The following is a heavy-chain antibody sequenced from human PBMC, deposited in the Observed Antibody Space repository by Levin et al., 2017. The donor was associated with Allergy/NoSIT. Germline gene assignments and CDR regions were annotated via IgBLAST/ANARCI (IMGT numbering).Heavy chain of an antibody. V-gene: IGHV3-30-3*01. J-gene: IGHJ4*02. CDR3: AREDQAAAGDIDY. Sequence: GGSLRLSCAASGFTFSSYAMHWVRQAPGKGLEWVAVISYDGSNKYYADSVQGRFTISRDNSKNTLYLQMNSLRAEDTAVYYCAREDQAAAGDIDYWGQGTLVTVSS. CDR1: GFTFSSYA. D-gene: IGHD6-13*01. CDR2: ISYDGSNK.